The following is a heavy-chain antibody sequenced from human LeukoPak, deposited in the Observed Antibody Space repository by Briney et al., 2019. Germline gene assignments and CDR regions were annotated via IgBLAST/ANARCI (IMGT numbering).Heavy chain of an antibody. CDR1: GFSVSLNY. J-gene: IGHJ2*01. V-gene: IGHV3-53*01. CDR3: ARVGDHFHWYLDL. D-gene: IGHD3-3*02. Sequence: GGSLRLSCAASGFSVSLNYMNWVRQAPGKGLEWVSILYSGSDTYYADSVKGRFTISRDSSKNMLFLHMNSLRAEDTAVYYCARVGDHFHWYLDLWGRGTLVTVPS. CDR2: LYSGSDT.